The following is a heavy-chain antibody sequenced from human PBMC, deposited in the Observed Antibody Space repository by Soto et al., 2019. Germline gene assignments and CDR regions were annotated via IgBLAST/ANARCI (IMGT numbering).Heavy chain of an antibody. J-gene: IGHJ4*02. CDR3: ASRRFGEYAY. Sequence: ESGGGLVQPGGSLRLSCVASGFTFTPYAMTWVRQAPGKGLEWVSGISGDSDGTYYADSVKGRFTISRDNSKNTVFLQMDSLTAEDTALYYCASRRFGEYAYWGQGTLVTVSS. V-gene: IGHV3-23*01. CDR2: ISGDSDGT. CDR1: GFTFTPYA. D-gene: IGHD3-16*01.